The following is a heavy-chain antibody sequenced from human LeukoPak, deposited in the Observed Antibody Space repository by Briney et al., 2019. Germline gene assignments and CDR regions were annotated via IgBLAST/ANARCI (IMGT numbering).Heavy chain of an antibody. Sequence: GGSLRLSCAASGFTFRSYAMSWVRQAPGKGLKWVSSISSSGDYISYAESLRGRFTISRDNARNSLDLQMNSLRAEDTAVYFCAREGLGYYFDYWGQGTLVTVST. V-gene: IGHV3-21*01. CDR2: ISSSGDYI. D-gene: IGHD4-17*01. CDR1: GFTFRSYA. CDR3: AREGLGYYFDY. J-gene: IGHJ4*02.